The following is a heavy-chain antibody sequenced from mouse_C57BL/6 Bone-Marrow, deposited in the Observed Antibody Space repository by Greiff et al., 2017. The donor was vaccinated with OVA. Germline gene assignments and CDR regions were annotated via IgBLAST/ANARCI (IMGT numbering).Heavy chain of an antibody. D-gene: IGHD2-4*01. J-gene: IGHJ1*03. V-gene: IGHV1-52*01. CDR3: ARNYYDYDGWYWYFDV. CDR1: GYTFTSYW. Sequence: QVQLQQPGAELVRPGSSVKLSCKASGYTFTSYWMHWVKQRPIQGLEWIGNIDPSDSETHYNQKFKDKATLTVDKSSRTAYMQLSSLTSEDSAVYYCARNYYDYDGWYWYFDVWGTGTTVTVSS. CDR2: IDPSDSET.